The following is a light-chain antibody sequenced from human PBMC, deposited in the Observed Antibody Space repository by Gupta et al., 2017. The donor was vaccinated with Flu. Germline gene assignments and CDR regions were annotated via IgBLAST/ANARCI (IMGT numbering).Light chain of an antibody. CDR3: QHHNNWPHT. CDR1: QSVRNY. CDR2: DAS. V-gene: IGKV3-11*01. Sequence: EILLTQSPATLSLSPGERATLSCRPSQSVRNYLAWYQQKPGQAPRLLIFDASDRATGIPARFSGSGSGTDFTLTISSLEPEDSAVYYCQHHNNWPHTFGQGTKLEI. J-gene: IGKJ2*01.